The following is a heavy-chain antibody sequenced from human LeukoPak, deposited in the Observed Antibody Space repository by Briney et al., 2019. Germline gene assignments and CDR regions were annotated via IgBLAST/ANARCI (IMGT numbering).Heavy chain of an antibody. CDR1: GYTFTSYD. CDR3: ARVAPPGGDTAMVIDAFDI. Sequence: ASVKVSCKASGYTFTSYDINWVRQATGQGLEWMGWMNPNSGNTGYAQKFQGRVTMTRNTSISTAYMELNSLRAEDTAAYYCARVAPPGGDTAMVIDAFDIWGQGTMVTVSS. J-gene: IGHJ3*02. V-gene: IGHV1-8*01. D-gene: IGHD5-18*01. CDR2: MNPNSGNT.